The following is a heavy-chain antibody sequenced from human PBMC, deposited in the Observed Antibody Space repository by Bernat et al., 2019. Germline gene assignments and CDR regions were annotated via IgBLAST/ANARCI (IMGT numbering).Heavy chain of an antibody. V-gene: IGHV4-59*01. CDR1: GGSISSYY. Sequence: QVQLQESGPGLVKPSETLSLTCTVSGGSISSYYWNWIRQPPGKGLEWIGDMYYSGSTNYNPSLKSRVTISVDTSKNQFSLKLSSVTAADTAVYYCARLICTSATCPRRDAFDIWGQGTMVTVSS. CDR2: MYYSGST. J-gene: IGHJ3*02. CDR3: ARLICTSATCPRRDAFDI. D-gene: IGHD2-2*01.